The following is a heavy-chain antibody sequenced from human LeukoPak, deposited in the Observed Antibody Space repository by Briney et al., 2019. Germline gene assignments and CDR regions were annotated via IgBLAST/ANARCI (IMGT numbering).Heavy chain of an antibody. Sequence: GGSLRLSCAASGFTFSSYAMSWVRQAPGKGLEWVSAISGSGGSTYYADSVEGRFTISRDNSKNTLYLQMNSLRAEDTAVYYCAKDQTYCGGDCYSYFDYWGQGTLVTVSS. CDR1: GFTFSSYA. CDR3: AKDQTYCGGDCYSYFDY. CDR2: ISGSGGST. D-gene: IGHD2-21*02. J-gene: IGHJ4*02. V-gene: IGHV3-23*01.